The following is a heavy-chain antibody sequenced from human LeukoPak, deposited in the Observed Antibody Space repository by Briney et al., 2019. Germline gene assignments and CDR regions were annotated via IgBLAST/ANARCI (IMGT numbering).Heavy chain of an antibody. CDR2: IYTSGST. J-gene: IGHJ4*02. Sequence: SQTLSLTCTVSGGSISSGSYYWSWIRQPAGKGLEWIGRIYTSGSTNYNPSLKSRVTISVDTSKNQFSLKLSSVTAADTAVYYCARSTTVTTYDYWGQGTLGTVSS. V-gene: IGHV4-61*02. CDR3: ARSTTVTTYDY. CDR1: GGSISSGSYY. D-gene: IGHD4-17*01.